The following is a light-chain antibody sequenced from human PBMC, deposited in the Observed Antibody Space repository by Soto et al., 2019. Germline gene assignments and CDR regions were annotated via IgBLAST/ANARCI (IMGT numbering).Light chain of an antibody. CDR1: RSDVGNYNY. V-gene: IGLV2-14*03. Sequence: QSGLTQPASVSGSPGQSITISCTGTRSDVGNYNYVSWYQHHSGKAPQLLIYDVSYRPSGISNRFSGSKSGNTASLTISGLQAEDEADYYCSSYTSTSTVIFGGGTKLTVL. CDR3: SSYTSTSTVI. CDR2: DVS. J-gene: IGLJ2*01.